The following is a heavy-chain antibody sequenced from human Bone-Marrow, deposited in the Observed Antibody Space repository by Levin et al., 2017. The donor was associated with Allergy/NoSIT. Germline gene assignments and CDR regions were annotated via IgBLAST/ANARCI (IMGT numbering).Heavy chain of an antibody. CDR1: GYTFSDFD. CDR2: VDPNSGDT. J-gene: IGHJ4*02. D-gene: IGHD6-19*01. Sequence: ASVKVSCKASGYTFSDFDVNWVRQAAGQGLEWVGRVDPNSGDTDYSQKVQGRVILSTDPSRSIAYMELTSLTSEDTAVYYCARGWRGQRQQLLVYWGQGTLVTVSS. CDR3: ARGWRGQRQQLLVY. V-gene: IGHV1-8*01.